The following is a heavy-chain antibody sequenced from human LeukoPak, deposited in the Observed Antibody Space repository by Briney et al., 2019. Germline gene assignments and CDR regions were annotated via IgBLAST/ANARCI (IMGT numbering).Heavy chain of an antibody. D-gene: IGHD3-10*01. CDR3: ARGSTMVRGVYYYYGMDV. CDR1: GYSISSGYY. Sequence: SETLSLTCTVSGYSISSGYYWGWIRQPAGKGLEWIGRIYTSGSTNYNPSLKSRVTMSVDTSRNQFSLKLSSVTAADTAVYYCARGSTMVRGVYYYYGMDVWGQGTTVTVSS. CDR2: IYTSGST. J-gene: IGHJ6*02. V-gene: IGHV4-4*07.